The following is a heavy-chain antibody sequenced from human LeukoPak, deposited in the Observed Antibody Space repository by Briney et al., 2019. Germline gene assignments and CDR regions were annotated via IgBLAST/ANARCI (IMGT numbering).Heavy chain of an antibody. CDR3: ARGMVRGVIIKPYYYYGMDV. V-gene: IGHV1-46*01. D-gene: IGHD3-10*01. J-gene: IGHJ6*04. CDR2: INPSGGST. CDR1: GYTFTSYY. Sequence: ASVKVSCKASGYTFTSYYMHWVRQAPGQGLEWMGIINPSGGSTSYAQKFQGRVTMTRDTSTSTVYMELSSLRSEDTAVYYCARGMVRGVIIKPYYYYGMDVWGRGTTVTVSS.